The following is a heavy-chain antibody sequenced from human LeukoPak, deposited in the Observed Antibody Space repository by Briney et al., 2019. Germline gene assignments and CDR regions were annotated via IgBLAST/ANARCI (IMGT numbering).Heavy chain of an antibody. D-gene: IGHD3-9*01. CDR3: AKLTPY. CDR1: GFTFSSSA. CDR2: IIVSGDNT. V-gene: IGHV3-23*01. Sequence: GGSLRLSCAASGFTFSSSAMSWVRQASGKGLEWVSSIIVSGDNTYYTDSVQGRFTISRDNFKNTLYLQMNSLRPEDTAIYYCAKLTPYWGQGTLVTVSS. J-gene: IGHJ4*02.